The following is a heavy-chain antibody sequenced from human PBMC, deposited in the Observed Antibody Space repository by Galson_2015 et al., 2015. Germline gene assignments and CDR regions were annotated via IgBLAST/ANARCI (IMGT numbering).Heavy chain of an antibody. CDR1: GFTFSSFA. D-gene: IGHD6-13*01. J-gene: IGHJ4*02. V-gene: IGHV3-23*01. CDR3: AKGTSSSWYKGTDY. Sequence: SLRLSCAASGFTFSSFAMSWVRQAPGKGLEWVSSISGSGGNTDYADSGKGRFTISRDNSKNTLYLHVNSLRAEDTAVYYCAKGTSSSWYKGTDYWGQGPLVTVSS. CDR2: ISGSGGNT.